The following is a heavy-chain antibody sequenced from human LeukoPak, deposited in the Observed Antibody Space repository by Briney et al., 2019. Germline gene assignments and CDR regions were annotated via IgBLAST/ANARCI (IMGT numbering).Heavy chain of an antibody. CDR2: IYYSGST. V-gene: IGHV4-30-4*01. Sequence: SETLSLTCTVSGGSISSGDYYWSWIRQPPGKGLEWIGYIYYSGSTYYNPSLKSRVTISVDTSKNQFSLKLGSVTAADTAVYYCARDSITIFGVVPTYYGMDVWGQGTTVTVSS. CDR1: GGSISSGDYY. D-gene: IGHD3-3*01. J-gene: IGHJ6*02. CDR3: ARDSITIFGVVPTYYGMDV.